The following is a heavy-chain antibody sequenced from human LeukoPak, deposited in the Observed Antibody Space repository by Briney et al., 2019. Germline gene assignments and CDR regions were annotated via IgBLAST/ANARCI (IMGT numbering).Heavy chain of an antibody. CDR3: TTDSLITIVRGVIGYFDY. J-gene: IGHJ4*02. CDR1: GFTFSNAW. D-gene: IGHD3-10*01. CDR2: IKSKTDGGTT. Sequence: GGSLRLSCAASGFTFSNAWMSWVRQAPGKGLEWVGRIKSKTDGGTTDYAAPVKGRFTISRDDSKNTLYLQMNSLKTEDTAVYYCTTDSLITIVRGVIGYFDYWGQGTLVTVSS. V-gene: IGHV3-15*01.